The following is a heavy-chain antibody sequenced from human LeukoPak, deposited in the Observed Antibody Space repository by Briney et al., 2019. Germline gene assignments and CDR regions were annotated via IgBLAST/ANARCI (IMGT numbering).Heavy chain of an antibody. CDR2: ISSSSSYI. CDR3: ARDGYNAEFDY. V-gene: IGHV3-21*01. D-gene: IGHD5-24*01. Sequence: ETLSLTCTVSGYSISSGYYWGWIRQPPGKGLEWVSSISSSSSYIYYADSVKGRFTISRDNAKNSLYLQMNSLRAEDTAVYYCARDGYNAEFDYWGQGTLVTVSS. J-gene: IGHJ4*02. CDR1: GYSISSGYY.